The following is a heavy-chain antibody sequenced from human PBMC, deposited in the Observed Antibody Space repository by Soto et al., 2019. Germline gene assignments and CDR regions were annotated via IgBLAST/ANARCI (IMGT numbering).Heavy chain of an antibody. CDR1: GFTFSNYY. CDR2: SRNKASSYTT. D-gene: IGHD3-3*01. J-gene: IGHJ4*02. V-gene: IGHV3-72*01. Sequence: EVQLVESGGGLVQPGGSLRLSCAASGFTFSNYYMDWVRQTPGKGLEWVGRSRNKASSYTTEYAASVKGRFTISRDGSDNSPYLQMNSLKIEDTAVYYCARSGSDYFDYRVQGTLVTVSS. CDR3: ARSGSDYFDY.